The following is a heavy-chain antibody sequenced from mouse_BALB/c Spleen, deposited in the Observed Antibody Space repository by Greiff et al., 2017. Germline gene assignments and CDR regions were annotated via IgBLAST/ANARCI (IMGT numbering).Heavy chain of an antibody. Sequence: EVMLVESGGGLVKPGGSLKLSCAASGFTFSSYAMSWVRQTPEKRLEWVASISSGGSTYYPDSVKGRFTISRDNARNILYLQMSSLRSEDTAMYYCARGYYGNYRYFDGWGAGTTVTVSS. V-gene: IGHV5-6-5*01. CDR1: GFTFSSYA. D-gene: IGHD2-1*01. CDR2: ISSGGST. CDR3: ARGYYGNYRYFDG. J-gene: IGHJ1*01.